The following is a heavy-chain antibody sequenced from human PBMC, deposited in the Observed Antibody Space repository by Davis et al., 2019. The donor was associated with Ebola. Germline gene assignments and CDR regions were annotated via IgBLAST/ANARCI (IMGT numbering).Heavy chain of an antibody. D-gene: IGHD2-21*01. J-gene: IGHJ4*02. V-gene: IGHV1-69*04. CDR3: ATCAGGECYLDN. Sequence: AASVKVSCKASGGIFTSHVISWVRQAPGQGLEWMGRIIPSLDVANYAETFQDRVTITADKSTSTVFLEMRSLKPDDTAAYFCATCAGGECYLDNWGQGILVIVS. CDR2: IIPSLDVA. CDR1: GGIFTSHV.